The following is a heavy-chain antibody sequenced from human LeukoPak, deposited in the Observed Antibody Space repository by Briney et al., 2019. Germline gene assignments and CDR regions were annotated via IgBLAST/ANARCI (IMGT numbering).Heavy chain of an antibody. CDR3: ARAGGSYYGEFDY. CDR1: GGSISSGSYY. V-gene: IGHV4-61*02. J-gene: IGHJ4*02. D-gene: IGHD1-26*01. Sequence: SETLSLTCTDSGGSISSGSYYWSWIRQPAGKGLEWIGRIYTSGSTNYNPSLKSRVTISVDTSKNQFSLKLSSVTAADTAVYYCARAGGSYYGEFDYWGQGTLVTVSS. CDR2: IYTSGST.